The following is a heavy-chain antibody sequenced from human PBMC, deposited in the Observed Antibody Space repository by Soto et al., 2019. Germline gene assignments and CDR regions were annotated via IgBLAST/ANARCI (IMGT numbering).Heavy chain of an antibody. V-gene: IGHV4-39*01. CDR3: GTERGYSGYDKYFDY. D-gene: IGHD5-12*01. CDR1: GGSISSSSYY. Sequence: QLQLQESGPGLVKPSETLSLTCTVSGGSISSSSYYWGWIRQPPGKGLEWTESIYYSGSTYYNPSHKSRVTTSVDTSKTQFSRKLSSVTAADTAVYYCGTERGYSGYDKYFDYWGQGTLVTVSS. J-gene: IGHJ4*02. CDR2: IYYSGST.